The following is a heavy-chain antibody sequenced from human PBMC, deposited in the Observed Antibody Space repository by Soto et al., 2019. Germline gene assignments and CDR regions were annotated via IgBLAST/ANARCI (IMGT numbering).Heavy chain of an antibody. V-gene: IGHV6-1*01. CDR1: GDSVSSNSAA. D-gene: IGHD2-15*01. Sequence: SQTLSLTCAISGDSVSSNSAAWNWIRQSPSRGLEWLGRTYYRSKWYNDYAVSVKSRITINPDTSKNQFSLQLNSVTPEDTAVYYCARDLYCSGGSCYSSAYNWFDPWGQGTLVTVSS. CDR3: ARDLYCSGGSCYSSAYNWFDP. J-gene: IGHJ5*02. CDR2: TYYRSKWYN.